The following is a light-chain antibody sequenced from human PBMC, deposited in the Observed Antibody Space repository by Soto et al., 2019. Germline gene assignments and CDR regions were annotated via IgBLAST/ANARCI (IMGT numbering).Light chain of an antibody. CDR3: QQYGDSPVT. Sequence: EIVLTQSPGTLSLSPGERATLSCRASQSVNFYLAWYQQKPGQAPRLLISDASSRATDVPDRFSGSGSGTDFTLTITRLEPEDFEVYYCQQYGDSPVTFGQGTKVEIK. J-gene: IGKJ1*01. CDR2: DAS. CDR1: QSVNFY. V-gene: IGKV3-20*01.